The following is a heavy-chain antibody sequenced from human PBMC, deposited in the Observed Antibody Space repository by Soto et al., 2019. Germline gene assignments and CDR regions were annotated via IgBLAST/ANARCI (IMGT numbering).Heavy chain of an antibody. CDR2: IIPIFGTA. J-gene: IGHJ3*02. CDR3: ARGVRGAKSDAFDI. D-gene: IGHD3-10*01. Sequence: QVQLVQSGAEVKKPGSSVKVSCKASGGTFSSYAISWVRQAPGQGLEWMGGIIPIFGTANYAQKFQGRVTITADESTSTAYMELSSLRSEDTAVYDYARGVRGAKSDAFDIWGQGTMVTVSS. CDR1: GGTFSSYA. V-gene: IGHV1-69*01.